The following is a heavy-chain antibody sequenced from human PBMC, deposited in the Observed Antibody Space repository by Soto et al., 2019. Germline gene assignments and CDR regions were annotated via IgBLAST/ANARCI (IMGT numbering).Heavy chain of an antibody. CDR1: GFTFSSYW. CDR2: IKPDGSEF. D-gene: IGHD6-13*01. CDR3: ARDGRVAVLPGTY. J-gene: IGHJ4*02. V-gene: IGHV3-7*01. Sequence: GGSLRLSCVASGFTFSSYWMSWVRQAPGKGLEWVANIKPDGSEFYYVDSVKGRFTISRDSAKSSLYLQMNTLRVEDTAVYYCARDGRVAVLPGTYWGQGTLVTVSS.